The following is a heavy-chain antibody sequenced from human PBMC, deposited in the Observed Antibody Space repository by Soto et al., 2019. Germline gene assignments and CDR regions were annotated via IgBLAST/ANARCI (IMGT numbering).Heavy chain of an antibody. J-gene: IGHJ4*02. CDR1: GYTFTSYY. CDR2: INPSGGST. D-gene: IGHD3-22*01. V-gene: IGHV1-46*01. CDR3: ARDRRYSPITMIVVVSRGVDY. Sequence: QVQLVQSGAEVKKPGASVKVSCKASGYTFTSYYMHWVRQAPGQGLEWMGIINPSGGSTSYAQKFQGSVTKARDTSTSTVYVELSSRRSEDTAVYYCARDRRYSPITMIVVVSRGVDYWGQGTLVTVSS.